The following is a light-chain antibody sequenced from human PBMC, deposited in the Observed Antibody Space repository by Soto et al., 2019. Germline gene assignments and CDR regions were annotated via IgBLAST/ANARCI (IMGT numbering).Light chain of an antibody. CDR3: GTWDSSLSAVV. J-gene: IGLJ2*01. Sequence: QSVLTQPPSASGTPGQTVTISCSGSSSNIETNTVTWYQQLPGTAPKLLIYDNNKRPSGIPDRFSGSKSGTSATLGITGLQTGDEADYYCGTWDSSLSAVVFGGGTKLTVL. CDR1: SSNIETNT. V-gene: IGLV1-51*01. CDR2: DNN.